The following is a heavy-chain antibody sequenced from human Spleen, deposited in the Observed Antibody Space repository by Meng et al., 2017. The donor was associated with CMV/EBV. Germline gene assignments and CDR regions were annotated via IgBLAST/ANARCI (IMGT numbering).Heavy chain of an antibody. CDR1: GFTFDDYG. Sequence: GESLKISCAASGFTFDDYGMSWVRLAPGKGLEWVSGINWNGGGTGDADAVKGRFTISRDNAKNSLYLQMNSLRAEDTALYYCARHIAVAGTWTSRLYYYYGMDVWGQGTTVTVSS. CDR2: INWNGGGT. D-gene: IGHD6-13*01. V-gene: IGHV3-20*04. J-gene: IGHJ6*02. CDR3: ARHIAVAGTWTSRLYYYYGMDV.